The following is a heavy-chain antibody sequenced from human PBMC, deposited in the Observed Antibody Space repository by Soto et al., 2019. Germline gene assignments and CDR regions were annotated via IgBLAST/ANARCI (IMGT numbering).Heavy chain of an antibody. CDR1: GFSFSSYG. V-gene: IGHV3-30*18. CDR3: AKDSVFEYSFGQLGFDS. J-gene: IGHJ4*02. Sequence: QEQLVESGGGVVQPGTSLRLSCGASGFSFSSYGMHWVRQAPGKGLEWVAFITYDGSDTYYVDSVKGRFTVSRHNSKNTLYLQMNSLKPEDTSIYYCAKDSVFEYSFGQLGFDSWGQGTLVTVSS. CDR2: ITYDGSDT. D-gene: IGHD6-6*01.